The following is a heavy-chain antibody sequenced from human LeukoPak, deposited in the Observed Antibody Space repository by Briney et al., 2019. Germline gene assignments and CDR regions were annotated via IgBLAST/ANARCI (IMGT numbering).Heavy chain of an antibody. Sequence: TSETLSLTCTVSGGSISSSSYYWGWIRQPPGKGLEWIGSIYYSGSTYYNPSLKSRVTISVDTSKNQFSLKLSSVTAADTAVYYCARDPMSGFGELPYYFDYWGQGTLVTVSS. D-gene: IGHD3-10*01. CDR3: ARDPMSGFGELPYYFDY. V-gene: IGHV4-39*07. J-gene: IGHJ4*02. CDR2: IYYSGST. CDR1: GGSISSSSYY.